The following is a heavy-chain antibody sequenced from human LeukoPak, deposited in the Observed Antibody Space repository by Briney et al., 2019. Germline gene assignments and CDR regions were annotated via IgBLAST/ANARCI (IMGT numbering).Heavy chain of an antibody. D-gene: IGHD1-1*01. CDR3: ATGRDGYNWGNAYDT. V-gene: IGHV1-69*04. CDR2: IIPIVSIL. Sequence: ASVKVSCKANGGTFNNYAFSWVRQAPGQGLEGMGRIIPIVSILNYAQKFEGRVTITADESTSAVYMDLKNLTSEDTAVYYCATGRDGYNWGNAYDTWGQGTLVTVS. CDR1: GGTFNNYA. J-gene: IGHJ3*02.